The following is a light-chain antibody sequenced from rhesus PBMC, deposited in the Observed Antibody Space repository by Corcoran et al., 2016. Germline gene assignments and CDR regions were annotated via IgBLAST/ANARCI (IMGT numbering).Light chain of an antibody. Sequence: SYDLSQPPSVSAASGQTARITCWGDNIGRKNVQWYQQKPAQAPVLVIYADSDRPSGIPDRFSGSNSWNTATLTLSGFAAGDEAFSPCRVWDSSSKNIFGTGTRLTVL. V-gene: IGLV3-25*02. CDR3: RVWDSSSKNI. CDR2: ADS. J-gene: IGLJ1*01. CDR1: NIGRKN.